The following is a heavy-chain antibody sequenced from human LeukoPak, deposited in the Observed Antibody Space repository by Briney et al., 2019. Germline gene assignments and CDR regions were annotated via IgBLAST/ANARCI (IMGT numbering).Heavy chain of an antibody. CDR3: TRAACSSTNCYIFDY. CDR2: IRSKAYGGTT. J-gene: IGHJ4*02. V-gene: IGHV3-49*04. D-gene: IGHD2-2*01. CDR1: GFTFSNYW. Sequence: GGSLRLSCAASGFTFSNYWMSWVRQAPGKGLEWVGFIRSKAYGGTTEYAASVKGRFTISRDDSKSIAYLQMNSLKTEDTAVYYCTRAACSSTNCYIFDYWGQGTLVTVSS.